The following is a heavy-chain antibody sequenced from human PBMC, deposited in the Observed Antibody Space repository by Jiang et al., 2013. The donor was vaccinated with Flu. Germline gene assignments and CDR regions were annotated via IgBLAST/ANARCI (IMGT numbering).Heavy chain of an antibody. CDR1: GGTSSSYA. J-gene: IGHJ4*02. V-gene: IGHV1-69*05. CDR3: ARDLGNIVAAMGDY. CDR2: LMPIFSTT. Sequence: GAEVKKPGSSVKVSCKASGGTSSSYAISWVRQAPGQGLEWMGALMPIFSTTNYAQKFQDRVTMTTDTYTSTAYMEMRSLTSDDTAVYYCARDLGNIVAAMGDYWGQGTLVTVSS. D-gene: IGHD5-12*01.